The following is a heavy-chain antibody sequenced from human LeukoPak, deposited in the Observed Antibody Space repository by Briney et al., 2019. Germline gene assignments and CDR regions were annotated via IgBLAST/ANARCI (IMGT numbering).Heavy chain of an antibody. V-gene: IGHV1-18*04. D-gene: IGHD3-10*01. CDR3: ARTYYYSSGTYSVY. J-gene: IGHJ4*02. Sequence: GESLKISCKGSGYTLTSFWIGWVRQAPGQGLEWMGWITASNGNTDYAPKFQGRVTMTTDTSTNTAYMELKSLRSDDTALYYCARTYYYSSGTYSVYWGQGTLVTVSS. CDR2: ITASNGNT. CDR1: GYTLTSFW.